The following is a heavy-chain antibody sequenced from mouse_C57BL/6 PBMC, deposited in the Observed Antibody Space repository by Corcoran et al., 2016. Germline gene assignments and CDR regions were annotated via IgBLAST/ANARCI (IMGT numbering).Heavy chain of an antibody. J-gene: IGHJ3*01. CDR3: ARKGNAY. Sequence: QIQLVQSGPELKKPGETVKMSCKDSGYTFTTYGMSWVKQAPGKGLKWQGWINTYSGVPTYADDFKGRFAFSLETSASTAYLQINNLKNEDTATYFCARKGNAYWGQGTLVTVS. CDR2: INTYSGVP. V-gene: IGHV9-3*01. CDR1: GYTFTTYG.